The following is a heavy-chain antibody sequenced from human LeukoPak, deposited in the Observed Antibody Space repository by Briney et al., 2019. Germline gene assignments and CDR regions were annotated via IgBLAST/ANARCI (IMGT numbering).Heavy chain of an antibody. J-gene: IGHJ4*02. CDR2: IHASGST. V-gene: IGHV4-4*07. CDR3: AREFSGTTIAGRVFDS. CDR1: GGSITSYY. Sequence: SETLSLTCSVSGGSITSYYWTYIRQPAGKGLEWTGRIHASGSTNYNPSLKSRVTMSVDTSKNQFSLNLSSVTAADTAMYYCAREFSGTTIAGRVFDSWGQGTLVTVSS. D-gene: IGHD6-6*01.